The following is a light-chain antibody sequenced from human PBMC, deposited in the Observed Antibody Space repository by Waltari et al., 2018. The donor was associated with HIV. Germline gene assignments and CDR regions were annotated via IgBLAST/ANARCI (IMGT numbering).Light chain of an antibody. Sequence: SYVLTQPPSVSVAPGQTARITCGGDNIGSKSVHWYQQKPGQAPVLVVYDDSDRPSGIPGRFSGSNSGNTATLTIGRVEAGDEADFYCQVWDSGSDHVVFGGGTKLTVL. CDR2: DDS. V-gene: IGLV3-21*02. CDR3: QVWDSGSDHVV. J-gene: IGLJ2*01. CDR1: NIGSKS.